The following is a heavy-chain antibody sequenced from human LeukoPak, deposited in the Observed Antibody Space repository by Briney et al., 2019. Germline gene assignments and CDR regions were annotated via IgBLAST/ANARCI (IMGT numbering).Heavy chain of an antibody. V-gene: IGHV4-34*01. J-gene: IGHJ1*01. D-gene: IGHD2-2*01. Sequence: PSETLSLTCAVYGGSFSGYYWSWIRQPPGKGLEWIGEINHSGSTNYNPSLKSRVTISVDTSKNQFSLKLSSVTAADTAVYYCARRMPIRNFQHWGQGTLATVSS. CDR1: GGSFSGYY. CDR2: INHSGST. CDR3: ARRMPIRNFQH.